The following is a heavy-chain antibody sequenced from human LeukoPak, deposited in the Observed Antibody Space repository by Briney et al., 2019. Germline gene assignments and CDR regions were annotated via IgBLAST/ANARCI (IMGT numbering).Heavy chain of an antibody. J-gene: IGHJ5*02. CDR3: ARDQRRDGYNFS. CDR1: GGTFSSYT. D-gene: IGHD5-24*01. Sequence: SVKVSCKASGGTFSSYTISWVRQAPGQGLEWMGRIIPILGIANYAQKFQGRVTINADKSTSTAYMELSSLRSEDTAVYYCARDQRRDGYNFSWGQGTLVTVSS. CDR2: IIPILGIA. V-gene: IGHV1-69*04.